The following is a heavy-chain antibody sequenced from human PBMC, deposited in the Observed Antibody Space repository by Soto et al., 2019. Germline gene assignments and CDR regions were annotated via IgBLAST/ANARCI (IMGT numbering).Heavy chain of an antibody. V-gene: IGHV4-30-4*01. CDR1: GGSISSGDYY. J-gene: IGHJ4*02. Sequence: PSETLSLTCTVSGGSISSGDYYWSWIRQPPGKGLEWIGYIYYSGSTYYNPSLKSRVTISVDTSKNQFSLKLSSVTAADTAVYYCARDGAIFGVMRIFDYWGQGTLVTVSS. CDR2: IYYSGST. D-gene: IGHD3-3*01. CDR3: ARDGAIFGVMRIFDY.